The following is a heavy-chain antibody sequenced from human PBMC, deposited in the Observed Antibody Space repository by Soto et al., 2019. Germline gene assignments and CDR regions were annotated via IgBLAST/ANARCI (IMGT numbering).Heavy chain of an antibody. CDR2: IWFDGSNE. D-gene: IGHD3-22*01. Sequence: PGGSLRLSCAASGFTFNDYGMHRVRQAPGKGLEWVAVIWFDGSNEYYGDSVKGRFTISRDNAKNSLYLQMNSLRAEDTATYYCARAHYYDSNGFCLWGRRTVVTV. V-gene: IGHV3-33*01. J-gene: IGHJ4*02. CDR3: ARAHYYDSNGFCL. CDR1: GFTFNDYG.